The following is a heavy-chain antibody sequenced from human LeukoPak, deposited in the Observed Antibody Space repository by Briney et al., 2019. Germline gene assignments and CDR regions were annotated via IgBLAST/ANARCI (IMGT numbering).Heavy chain of an antibody. Sequence: GGSLRLSCAGSGFTFRSSAMHWVRQAPGKGLAWVAVISYDGTNKNYADSVKGRFSISRDASKKTLYLQMSSLRAEDTAVYYCAREFYGIAAAGSLNYYYMDVWGKGTTVTISS. D-gene: IGHD6-13*01. CDR2: ISYDGTNK. V-gene: IGHV3-30-3*01. CDR3: AREFYGIAAAGSLNYYYMDV. CDR1: GFTFRSSA. J-gene: IGHJ6*03.